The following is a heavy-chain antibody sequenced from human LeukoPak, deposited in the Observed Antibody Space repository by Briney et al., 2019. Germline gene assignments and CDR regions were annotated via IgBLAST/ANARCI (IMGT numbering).Heavy chain of an antibody. D-gene: IGHD3-22*01. V-gene: IGHV4-39*07. CDR1: GGSISSSSYY. J-gene: IGHJ5*02. CDR3: ARAGYYYDSSRGNNWFDP. Sequence: PSETLSLTCTVSGGSISSSSYYWGWIRQPPGKGLEWIGSIYYSGSTYYNPSLKSRVTISVDTSKNQFSLKLSSVTAADTAVYYCARAGYYYDSSRGNNWFDPWGQGTLVTVSS. CDR2: IYYSGST.